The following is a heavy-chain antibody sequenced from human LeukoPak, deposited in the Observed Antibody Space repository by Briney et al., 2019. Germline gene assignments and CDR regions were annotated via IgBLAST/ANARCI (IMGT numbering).Heavy chain of an antibody. Sequence: SAKVSCKASGGTFSSYTVSWVRQAPGQGLEWMGRIIPILGIANYAQKFQGRVTITADKSTSTAYMELSSLRSEDTAVFYCARGHQPPYYGMDVWGQGTTVTVSS. CDR3: ARGHQPPYYGMDV. CDR1: GGTFSSYT. CDR2: IIPILGIA. J-gene: IGHJ6*02. V-gene: IGHV1-69*02.